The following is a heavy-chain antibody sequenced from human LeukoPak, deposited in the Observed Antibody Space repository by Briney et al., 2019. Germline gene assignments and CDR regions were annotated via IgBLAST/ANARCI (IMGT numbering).Heavy chain of an antibody. J-gene: IGHJ4*02. CDR3: ARHPGIAVADYYFDY. Sequence: SVKVSCKASGGTFSSYAISWVRQAPGQGLEWMGRIIPIFGTANCAQKFQGRVTITTDESTSTAYMELRSLRSEDTAVYYCARHPGIAVADYYFDYWGQGTLVTVSS. CDR2: IIPIFGTA. D-gene: IGHD6-19*01. V-gene: IGHV1-69*05. CDR1: GGTFSSYA.